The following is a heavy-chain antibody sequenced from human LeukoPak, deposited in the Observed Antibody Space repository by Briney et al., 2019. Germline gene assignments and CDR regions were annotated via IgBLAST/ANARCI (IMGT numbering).Heavy chain of an antibody. D-gene: IGHD2-2*01. V-gene: IGHV1-2*06. J-gene: IGHJ4*02. CDR2: INPNSGGT. CDR3: ARGNCYGFDY. CDR1: GYTFTGYY. Sequence: ASVKVSCKASGYTFTGYYIHWVRQAPGQGLEWMGRINPNSGGTNYAQKFQGRVTMTRDTSISTAYMELSSLRSDDTAVYYCARGNCYGFDYWGQGTLVTVSS.